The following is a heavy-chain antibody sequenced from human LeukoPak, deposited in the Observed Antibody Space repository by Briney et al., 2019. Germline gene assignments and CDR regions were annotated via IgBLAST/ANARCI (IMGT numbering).Heavy chain of an antibody. CDR1: GFTFSSYA. CDR2: ISGSGGST. J-gene: IGHJ4*02. D-gene: IGHD3-22*01. V-gene: IGHV3-23*01. Sequence: PGGSPRLSCAASGFTFSSYAMSWVRQAPGKGLEWVSAISGSGGSTYYADSVKGRFTISRDNSKNTLYLQMNSLRAEDTAVYYCANPTYYYDSSGSRNYYFDYWGQGTLVTVSS. CDR3: ANPTYYYDSSGSRNYYFDY.